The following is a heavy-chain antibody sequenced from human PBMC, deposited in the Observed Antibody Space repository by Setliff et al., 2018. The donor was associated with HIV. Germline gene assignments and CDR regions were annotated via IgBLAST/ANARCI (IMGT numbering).Heavy chain of an antibody. Sequence: SETLSLICSVSGGSISSYSWSWIRQVPGKGLEWIGNIYYGGSANYKPSLKSRVTISTDWHRNQFSLELRSVTTADTAVYYCARDFTYDNSGSLTGYGMDVWGQGTAVTVSS. CDR3: ARDFTYDNSGSLTGYGMDV. V-gene: IGHV4-59*13. CDR2: IYYGGSA. D-gene: IGHD3-22*01. CDR1: GGSISSYS. J-gene: IGHJ6*02.